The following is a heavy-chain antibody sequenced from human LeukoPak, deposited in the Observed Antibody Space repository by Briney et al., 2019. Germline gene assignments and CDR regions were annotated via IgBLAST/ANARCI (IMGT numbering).Heavy chain of an antibody. J-gene: IGHJ4*02. Sequence: GGSLRLPCVASGFTFSSYSMNWVRQAPGKGLEWVSSISSSSSYIYYADSVKGRFTISRDNAKNSLYLQMNSLRAEDTAVYYCARAAAMITFGGVIVIPEPFDYWGQGTLVTVSS. CDR1: GFTFSSYS. CDR2: ISSSSSYI. D-gene: IGHD3-16*02. V-gene: IGHV3-21*01. CDR3: ARAAAMITFGGVIVIPEPFDY.